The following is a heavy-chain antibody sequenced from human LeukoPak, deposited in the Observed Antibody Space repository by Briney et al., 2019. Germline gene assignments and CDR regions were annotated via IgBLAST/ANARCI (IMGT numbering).Heavy chain of an antibody. V-gene: IGHV3-33*01. CDR2: IWYDGSNK. CDR3: GRGQQLVDY. Sequence: PGGSLRLPCAASGFTFSSYAMHWVRQAPGKGLEWVAVIWYDGSNKYYVDSAKGRFTISRDNSKNTLYLQMNSLSVEDTAVYYCGRGQQLVDYWGQGTLVTVSS. CDR1: GFTFSSYA. J-gene: IGHJ4*02. D-gene: IGHD6-13*01.